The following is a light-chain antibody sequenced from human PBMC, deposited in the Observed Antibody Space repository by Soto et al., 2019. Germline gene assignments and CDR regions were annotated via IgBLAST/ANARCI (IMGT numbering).Light chain of an antibody. CDR3: QQYGRSPST. CDR2: GAS. V-gene: IGKV3-20*01. J-gene: IGKJ5*01. CDR1: RSVSSNS. Sequence: EIVLTQSPGTLSLSPGERATLSCRASRSVSSNSLAWYQQTPGQAPRLLIYGASSRATGIPDRFSGSGSGTAFPLTISRLEPEDFAVYYCQQYGRSPSTFGQGTRLEIK.